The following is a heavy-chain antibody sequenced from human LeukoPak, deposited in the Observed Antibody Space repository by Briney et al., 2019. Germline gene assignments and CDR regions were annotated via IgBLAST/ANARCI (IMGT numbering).Heavy chain of an antibody. CDR1: GFTFSSYW. V-gene: IGHV3-23*01. D-gene: IGHD3-10*01. CDR2: ISGRGGST. Sequence: GGSLRLSCAASGFTFSSYWMSWVRQAPGKGLEWVSAISGRGGSTYYADSVKGRFTISRDNSKNTLYLQMNSLRAEDTAVYYCAKDLSSMVRGVHGEAFDYWGQGTLVTVSS. J-gene: IGHJ4*02. CDR3: AKDLSSMVRGVHGEAFDY.